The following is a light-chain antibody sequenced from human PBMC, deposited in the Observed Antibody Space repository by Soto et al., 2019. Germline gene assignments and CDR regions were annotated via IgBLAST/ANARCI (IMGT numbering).Light chain of an antibody. CDR2: QDS. CDR1: KLGDKY. J-gene: IGLJ1*01. V-gene: IGLV3-1*01. Sequence: SYELTQPPSVSVSPGQTASITCSGDKLGDKYACWYQQKPGQSPVLVIYQDSKRPSGIPGRFSGSNSGNTATLTISGTQAIDEADYYCQAWDSSTARYVFGTGTQLTVL. CDR3: QAWDSSTARYV.